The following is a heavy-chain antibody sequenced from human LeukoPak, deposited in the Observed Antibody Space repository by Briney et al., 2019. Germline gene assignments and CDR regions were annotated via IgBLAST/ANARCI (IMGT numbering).Heavy chain of an antibody. CDR2: ISAYNGNT. V-gene: IGHV1-18*01. Sequence: ASVKVSCNVSGYTFTSYGISWVRQAPGQGLEWMGWISAYNGNTNYAQKLQGSVTMTTDTSTSTAYMEPRRLRSDDTAVYYCARAPGIVGIGFDYWGQGTLVTVS. CDR1: GYTFTSYG. CDR3: ARAPGIVGIGFDY. J-gene: IGHJ4*02. D-gene: IGHD1-26*01.